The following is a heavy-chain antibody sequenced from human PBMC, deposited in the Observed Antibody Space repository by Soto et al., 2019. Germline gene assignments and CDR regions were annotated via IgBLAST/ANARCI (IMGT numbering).Heavy chain of an antibody. CDR3: ARAPYCSGGRCYSSFDY. CDR1: GCSINSYY. Sequence: SETLSLTCTVSGCSINSYYWSWIRLPPGKGLEWIGYIYYSGSTNYNPSLKSRVTISVDTSKNQFSLILSSVTAADTAVYYCARAPYCSGGRCYSSFDYWGQGTLVTVS. CDR2: IYYSGST. J-gene: IGHJ4*02. V-gene: IGHV4-59*01. D-gene: IGHD2-15*01.